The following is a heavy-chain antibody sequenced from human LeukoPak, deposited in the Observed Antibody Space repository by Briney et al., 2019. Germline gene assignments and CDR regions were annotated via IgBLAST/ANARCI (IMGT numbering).Heavy chain of an antibody. CDR2: ISSSGSTK. J-gene: IGHJ4*02. CDR1: GFTFSSYE. D-gene: IGHD6-13*01. V-gene: IGHV3-48*03. CDR3: ATLKPRQQLVVDH. Sequence: GGSLRLSCAASGFTFSSYEMNWFRQAPGKGPEWVSYISSSGSTKYYADSVKGRFTISRDNALNSLYLQMSSLRDEDTAVYYCATLKPRQQLVVDHWGQGTLVTVSS.